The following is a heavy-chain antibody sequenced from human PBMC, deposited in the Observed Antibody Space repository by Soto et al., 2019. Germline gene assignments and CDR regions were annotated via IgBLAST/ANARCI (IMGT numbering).Heavy chain of an antibody. Sequence: QVQLVQSGAEVKKPGASVKVSCKASGDTFTDYYIHWVRQAPGQGLEWMGTVNPSGGHTTYAQHFLGRMTMTRDTSTSTRYMELTSPTSEDTALYYCARRVHVVVVTAALDYWGQGTLFTVSS. CDR2: VNPSGGHT. V-gene: IGHV1-46*01. CDR3: ARRVHVVVVTAALDY. D-gene: IGHD2-21*02. J-gene: IGHJ4*02. CDR1: GDTFTDYY.